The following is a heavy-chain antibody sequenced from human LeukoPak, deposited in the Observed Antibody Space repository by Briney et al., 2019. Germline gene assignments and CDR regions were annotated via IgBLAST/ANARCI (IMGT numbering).Heavy chain of an antibody. V-gene: IGHV4-39*01. CDR2: LSHAGTN. J-gene: IGHJ4*02. D-gene: IGHD5-18*01. CDR1: GGSITSNSYS. Sequence: PSETLSLTCTVSGGSITSNSYSWGWIRQPPGTGLQWIVTLSHAGTNYYNPSLKSRVTMPVDRSKNQLSLKLTSVTATDTAVYYCARLRGGVQLWGDWGQGTLVTVSS. CDR3: ARLRGGVQLWGD.